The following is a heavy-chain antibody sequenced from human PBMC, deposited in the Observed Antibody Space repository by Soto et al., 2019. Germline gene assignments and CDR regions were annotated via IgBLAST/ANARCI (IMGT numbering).Heavy chain of an antibody. CDR3: ARDRHYDFWSGYPSLPYYYYGMDV. CDR1: GFTFSSYW. Sequence: GGSLRLSCAASGFTFSSYWMSWVRQAPGKGLEWVANIKQDGSEKYYVDSVKGRFTISRDNAKNSLYLQMNSLRAEDTAVYYCARDRHYDFWSGYPSLPYYYYGMDVWGQGTTVTVSS. D-gene: IGHD3-3*01. V-gene: IGHV3-7*05. J-gene: IGHJ6*02. CDR2: IKQDGSEK.